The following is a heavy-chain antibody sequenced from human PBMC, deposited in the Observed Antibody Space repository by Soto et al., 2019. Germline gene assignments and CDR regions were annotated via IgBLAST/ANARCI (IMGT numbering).Heavy chain of an antibody. D-gene: IGHD3-10*01. CDR1: GDSISSSAYY. V-gene: IGHV4-39*01. CDR3: ARRGSGSSFDY. Sequence: SETLSLTCTVYGDSISSSAYYWGWIRQPPGKGLEWIGNIYSSGSTFYNPSLKSRVTISVDTFKNQFSLSLISVTAADTAVYYCARRGSGSSFDYWGQGTLVTVSS. J-gene: IGHJ4*01. CDR2: IYSSGST.